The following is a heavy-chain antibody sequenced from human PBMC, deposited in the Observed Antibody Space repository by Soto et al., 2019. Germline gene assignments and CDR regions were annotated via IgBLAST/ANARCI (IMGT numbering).Heavy chain of an antibody. CDR3: ARGLRYSYRVNYYYYYMDV. CDR2: INHSGST. J-gene: IGHJ6*03. Sequence: SETLSLTCAVYGGSFSGYYWSWIRQPPGKGLEWIGEINHSGSTNYNPSLKSRVTISVDTSKNQFSLKLSSVTAADTAVYYCARGLRYSYRVNYYYYYMDVWGKGTTVTVSS. CDR1: GGSFSGYY. D-gene: IGHD5-18*01. V-gene: IGHV4-34*01.